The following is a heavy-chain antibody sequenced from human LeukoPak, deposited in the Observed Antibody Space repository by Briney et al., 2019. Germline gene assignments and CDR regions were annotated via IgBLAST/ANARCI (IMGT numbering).Heavy chain of an antibody. CDR3: AKEIGYCSGGSCYSKEYFLH. J-gene: IGHJ1*01. D-gene: IGHD2-15*01. CDR2: ISGSGGST. V-gene: IGHV3-23*01. Sequence: GGSLRLSCAASGFTFSTYAMTWVRQAPGKGLEWVSTISGSGGSTYFAASVKGRFTISRDNPKNTFYLEMNSLRVEDTAIYYCAKEIGYCSGGSCYSKEYFLHWGQGTLVIVSS. CDR1: GFTFSTYA.